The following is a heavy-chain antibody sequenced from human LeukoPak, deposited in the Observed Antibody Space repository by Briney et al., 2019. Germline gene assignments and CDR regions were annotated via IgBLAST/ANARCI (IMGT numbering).Heavy chain of an antibody. CDR3: ARITMIVVVDY. J-gene: IGHJ4*02. Sequence: GRSLRLSCAASGVTFSSYGMHWVRQAPGKGLEWVAVVSYDGSNKYYADSVKGRFTISRDNSKNTLYLQMNSLRAEDTAVYYCARITMIVVVDYWGQGTLVTVSS. V-gene: IGHV3-30*03. D-gene: IGHD3-22*01. CDR1: GVTFSSYG. CDR2: VSYDGSNK.